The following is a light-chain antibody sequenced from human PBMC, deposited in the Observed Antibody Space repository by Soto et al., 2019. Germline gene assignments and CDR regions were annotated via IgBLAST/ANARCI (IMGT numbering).Light chain of an antibody. V-gene: IGKV3-15*01. CDR1: QPVSDK. J-gene: IGKJ5*01. CDR3: QQYDQWPIT. CDR2: GAS. Sequence: EFVWTQSPDTMSLSPGAEATLSCWASQPVSDKLAWYQQKPGQAPRLLIYGASARALGIPARFSGSGSGTEFSFTVTSLQSEDFAVYYCQQYDQWPITFGQGTRLEIK.